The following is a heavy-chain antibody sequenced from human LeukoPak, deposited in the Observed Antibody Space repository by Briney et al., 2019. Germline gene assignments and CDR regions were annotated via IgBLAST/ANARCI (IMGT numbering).Heavy chain of an antibody. CDR2: IWYGGSNT. D-gene: IGHD3-22*01. CDR1: GFTFSTYG. V-gene: IGHV3-33*06. Sequence: GGSLRLSCAASGFTFSTYGMHWVRQALGKGLEWVAVIWYGGSNTYYADSVKGRFTISRDNSKNTLYLQMNSLRADDTAVYYCAKGGWITMIVVIMKGLDYWGQGTLVTVSS. CDR3: AKGGWITMIVVIMKGLDY. J-gene: IGHJ4*02.